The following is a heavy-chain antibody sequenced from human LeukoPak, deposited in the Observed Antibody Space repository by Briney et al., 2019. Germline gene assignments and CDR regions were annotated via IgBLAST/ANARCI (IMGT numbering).Heavy chain of an antibody. D-gene: IGHD3-16*01. J-gene: IGHJ4*02. CDR2: IYSGTI. V-gene: IGHV3-53*01. Sequence: GGSLRLSCAASGFTVSSNSMSWVRQAPGKGLEWVSFIYSGTIHYSDSVKGRFTISRDNSKNTLYLQMNSLRAEDTAVYYCARDGTSWGGFDYWGQGTLVTVSS. CDR3: ARDGTSWGGFDY. CDR1: GFTVSSNS.